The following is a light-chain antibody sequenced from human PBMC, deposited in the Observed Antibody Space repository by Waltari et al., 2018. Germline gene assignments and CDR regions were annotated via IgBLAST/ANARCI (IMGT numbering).Light chain of an antibody. V-gene: IGLV2-14*03. Sequence: QSALTQPASVSGAPGQSITISCTGASTNVGSDDYVSWFQQHPGMAPKLIIYEVSHRPSGGSSRFSASRSGSSASLTISGLRTEDEADYYCCSYTTTSTYVFGSGTRVTVL. CDR3: CSYTTTSTYV. CDR1: STNVGSDDY. J-gene: IGLJ1*01. CDR2: EVS.